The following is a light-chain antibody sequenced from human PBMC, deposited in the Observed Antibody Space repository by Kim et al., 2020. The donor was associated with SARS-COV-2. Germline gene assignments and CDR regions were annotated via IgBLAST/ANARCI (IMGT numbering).Light chain of an antibody. CDR3: QVWDSSSDHLV. V-gene: IGLV3-21*04. CDR2: YDS. CDR1: NIGSKS. J-gene: IGLJ1*01. Sequence: APGKTDRMTCGGNNIGSKSVHWYQQKPGQAPVLVIYYDSDRPSGIPERFSGSNSGNTATLTISRVEAGDEADYYCQVWDSSSDHLVFGTGTKVTVL.